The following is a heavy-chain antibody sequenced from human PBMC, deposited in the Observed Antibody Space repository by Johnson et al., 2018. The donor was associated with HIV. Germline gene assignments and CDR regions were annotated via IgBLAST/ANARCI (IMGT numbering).Heavy chain of an antibody. CDR3: ARVTNDAFDI. CDR2: IKQDGSEK. V-gene: IGHV3-7*01. Sequence: VQLVESGGGLVQPGGSLRLSCEASGFTFSNYWMTWVRQAPGKGLEWVANIKQDGSEKYYVDSVKGRFTISRENAKNSLYLQMNRLRAGDTAVYYCARVTNDAFDIWGQGTMVTVSS. CDR1: GFTFSNYW. J-gene: IGHJ3*02.